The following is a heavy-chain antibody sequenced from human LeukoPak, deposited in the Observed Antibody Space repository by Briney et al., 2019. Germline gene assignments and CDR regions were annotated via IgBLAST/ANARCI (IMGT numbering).Heavy chain of an antibody. D-gene: IGHD6-13*01. CDR2: ISYDGSNK. J-gene: IGHJ4*02. CDR1: GFTFSSYA. Sequence: GGSLRLSCAASGFTFSSYAMHWVRQAPGKGLEWVVVISYDGSNKYYADSVKGRFTISRDNSKNTLYLQMNSLRAEDTAVYYCARDWQQLAFDYWGQGTLVTVSS. CDR3: ARDWQQLAFDY. V-gene: IGHV3-30*04.